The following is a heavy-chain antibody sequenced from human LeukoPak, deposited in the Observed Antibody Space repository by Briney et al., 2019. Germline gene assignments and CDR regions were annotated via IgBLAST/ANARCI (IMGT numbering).Heavy chain of an antibody. D-gene: IGHD3-10*01. V-gene: IGHV3-7*01. CDR1: GFTFSSHW. CDR2: IKEDGSEK. J-gene: IGHJ4*02. CDR3: ARDVRAGNFDY. Sequence: GGSLRLSCAASGFTFSSHWMSWVRQAPGKGLEWVANIKEDGSEKYYVDSVKDRFTISRDNAKNSLYVQMNSLRAEDTAVYYCARDVRAGNFDYWGQGTLVTVSS.